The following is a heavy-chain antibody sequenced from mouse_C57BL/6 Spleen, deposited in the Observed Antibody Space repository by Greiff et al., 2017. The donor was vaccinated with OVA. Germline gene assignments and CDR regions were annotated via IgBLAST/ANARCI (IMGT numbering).Heavy chain of an antibody. CDR3: ARKGNWDWAMDY. Sequence: QVQLKQPGAELVKPGASVKMSCKASGYTFTSYWITWVKQRPGQGLEWIGDIYPGSGSTNYNEKFKSKATLTVDTSSSTAYMQLSSLTSEDSAVYYCARKGNWDWAMDYWGQGTSVTVSS. D-gene: IGHD4-1*01. CDR1: GYTFTSYW. J-gene: IGHJ4*01. CDR2: IYPGSGST. V-gene: IGHV1-55*01.